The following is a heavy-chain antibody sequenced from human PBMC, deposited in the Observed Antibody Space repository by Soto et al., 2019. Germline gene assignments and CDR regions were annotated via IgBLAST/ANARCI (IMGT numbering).Heavy chain of an antibody. J-gene: IGHJ6*03. CDR1: GFTFDDYA. Sequence: GGSLGLSCAASGFTFDDYAMHWVRQAPGKGLEWVSGISWNSGSIGYADSVKGRFTISRDNAKNSLYLQMNSLRAEDTALYYCAKDQAEYYYYYYMDVWGKGTTVTVSS. CDR3: AKDQAEYYYYYYMDV. V-gene: IGHV3-9*01. CDR2: ISWNSGSI.